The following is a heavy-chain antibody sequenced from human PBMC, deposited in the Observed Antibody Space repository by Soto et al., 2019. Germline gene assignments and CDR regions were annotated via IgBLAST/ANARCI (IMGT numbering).Heavy chain of an antibody. Sequence: EVQLVESGGALVQPGGSLRLSCAASGFTLSSRWMHWVRQVPGKGLVWVSRINTDGSGASYADSVKGRFTISRDNAKNTLYLQMHSLRVEDTAMYYCARDQDTFGQAVFDSWGQGTVVTVAS. J-gene: IGHJ4*02. CDR1: GFTLSSRW. V-gene: IGHV3-74*01. D-gene: IGHD3-16*01. CDR3: ARDQDTFGQAVFDS. CDR2: INTDGSGA.